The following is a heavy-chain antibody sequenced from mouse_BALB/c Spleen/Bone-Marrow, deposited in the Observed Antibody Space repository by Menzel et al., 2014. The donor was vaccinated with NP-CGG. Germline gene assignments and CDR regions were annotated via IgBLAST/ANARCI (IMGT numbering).Heavy chain of an antibody. CDR3: ARSDYGD. CDR1: GYTFSSYW. V-gene: IGHV1-9*01. Sequence: VQLVESGAELMKPGASVKISCKATGYTFSSYWIEWVKQRPGHGLEWIGEILPGSGSANYNEKFKGKTTFTADTSSNTAYMQLSSLTSEDSAVYSCARSDYGDWGQGTTLTVSS. CDR2: ILPGSGSA. D-gene: IGHD1-1*01. J-gene: IGHJ2*01.